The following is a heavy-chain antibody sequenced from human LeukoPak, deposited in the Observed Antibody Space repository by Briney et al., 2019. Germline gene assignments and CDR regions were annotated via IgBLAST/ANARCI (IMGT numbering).Heavy chain of an antibody. CDR2: ISWNSGSI. Sequence: GGSLRLSCAASGFTFDDYAMHWVRQAPGKGLEWVSGISWNSGSIGYADSVKGRFTISRDNAKNSLYLQMSSLRVEDTALYYCAKDRGFRQWLALDYWGQGTLVTVSS. V-gene: IGHV3-9*01. D-gene: IGHD6-19*01. CDR3: AKDRGFRQWLALDY. CDR1: GFTFDDYA. J-gene: IGHJ4*02.